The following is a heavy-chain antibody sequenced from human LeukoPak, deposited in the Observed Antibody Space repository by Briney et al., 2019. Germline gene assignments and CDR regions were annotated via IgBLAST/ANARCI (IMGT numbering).Heavy chain of an antibody. V-gene: IGHV3-20*04. J-gene: IGHJ4*02. D-gene: IGHD4/OR15-4a*01. Sequence: GGSLRLSCAASGFTFDDYGMSWVRQAPAKGLEWVSGINWNGGSTGYADSVKGRFTISRDNAKNSLYLQMNSLRAEDTALYYCARGRDYGRHAPGFGDYWGQGTLVTVSS. CDR1: GFTFDDYG. CDR3: ARGRDYGRHAPGFGDY. CDR2: INWNGGST.